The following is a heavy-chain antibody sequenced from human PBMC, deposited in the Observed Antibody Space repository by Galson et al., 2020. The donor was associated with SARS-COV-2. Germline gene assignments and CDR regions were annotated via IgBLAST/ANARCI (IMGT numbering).Heavy chain of an antibody. CDR1: GFSLSTSGMC. J-gene: IGHJ6*02. Sequence: SGPTLVKPTQTLTLTCTFSGFSLSTSGMCVSWIRQPPGKALEWLALIDWDDDKYYSTSLKTRLTISKYTSKNQVVLTMTNMDPVDTATYYCARATYYYDSSGKFRYYYYGMDVWGQGTTVTVSS. D-gene: IGHD3-22*01. CDR3: ARATYYYDSSGKFRYYYYGMDV. CDR2: IDWDDDK. V-gene: IGHV2-70*01.